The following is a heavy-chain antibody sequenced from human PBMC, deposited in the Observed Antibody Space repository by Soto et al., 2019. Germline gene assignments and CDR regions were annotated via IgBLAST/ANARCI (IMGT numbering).Heavy chain of an antibody. V-gene: IGHV1-69*02. Sequence: EASVKVSCKASGGTFSSYTISWVRQAPGQGLEWMGRIIPILGIANYAQKFQGRVTITADKSKNQFSLKLSSVTAADTAVYYCARHWGHGTPSEYQLLIFPWFDPWGQGTLVTVSS. D-gene: IGHD2-2*01. CDR3: ARHWGHGTPSEYQLLIFPWFDP. CDR2: IIPILGIA. J-gene: IGHJ5*02. CDR1: GGTFSSYT.